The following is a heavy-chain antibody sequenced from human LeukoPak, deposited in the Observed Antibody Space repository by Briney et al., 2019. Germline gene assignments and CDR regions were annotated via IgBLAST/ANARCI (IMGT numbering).Heavy chain of an antibody. CDR3: TTERDNYFQY. Sequence: TGGSLRLSCAASGFTFSSYSMSWVRQAPGKGLEWVGRIKSKTDGGTTDYAAPVKGRFTISRDDSKNTLYLQMNSLKTEDTALYYCTTERDNYFQYWGQGTLVTVSS. CDR2: IKSKTDGGTT. V-gene: IGHV3-15*01. J-gene: IGHJ4*02. D-gene: IGHD2-15*01. CDR1: GFTFSSYS.